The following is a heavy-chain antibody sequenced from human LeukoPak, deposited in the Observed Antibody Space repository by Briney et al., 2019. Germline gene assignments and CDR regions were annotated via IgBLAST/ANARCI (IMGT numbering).Heavy chain of an antibody. J-gene: IGHJ6*02. Sequence: QPGGSLRLSCAASGFTVSSNYMSWVRQAPGKGLEWVSVIYSGGSTYYADSVKGRFTISRDNSKNTLYLQMNSLRAEDTAVYYCARDPGYDISSGEFYYYYGMDVWGQGTTVTVSS. V-gene: IGHV3-66*02. CDR1: GFTVSSNY. CDR3: ARDPGYDISSGEFYYYYGMDV. CDR2: IYSGGST. D-gene: IGHD3-9*01.